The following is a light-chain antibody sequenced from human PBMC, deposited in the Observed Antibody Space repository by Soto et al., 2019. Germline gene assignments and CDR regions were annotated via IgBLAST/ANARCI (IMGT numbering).Light chain of an antibody. Sequence: QSALPQPPSASGTPGQRVTISCSGSSSNIGSNTVNWYQQLPGTAPKLLIYSNNQRPSGVPDRFSGSKSGTSASLAISGLQSEDEADYYCAAWDDSLNGVVFGGGTKLTV. CDR2: SNN. CDR3: AAWDDSLNGVV. CDR1: SSNIGSNT. V-gene: IGLV1-44*01. J-gene: IGLJ2*01.